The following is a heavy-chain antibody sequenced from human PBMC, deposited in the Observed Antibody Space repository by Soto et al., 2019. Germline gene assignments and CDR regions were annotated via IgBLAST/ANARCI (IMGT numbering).Heavy chain of an antibody. CDR3: ARRSCGGGSCSSPT. V-gene: IGHV4-39*01. Sequence: QLQLQESGPGLVKPLETLSLTCTVSGGSISSSSYYWGWIRQPPGKGLEWIGSIYYSGSTYYNPSLRSRSTIPVDTPKNQFPLRLSFGAAADTAVYYCARRSCGGGSCSSPTWGQGTMVPVSS. CDR1: GGSISSSSYY. CDR2: IYYSGST. D-gene: IGHD2-15*01. J-gene: IGHJ3*01.